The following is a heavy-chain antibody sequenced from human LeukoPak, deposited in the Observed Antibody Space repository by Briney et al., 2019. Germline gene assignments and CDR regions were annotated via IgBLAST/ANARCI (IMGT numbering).Heavy chain of an antibody. CDR3: AKPYSSWSFDY. CDR2: ISGNGAST. Sequence: GGSLRLSCAASGFTFSSYAMSWVRQAPGKGLEWVSTISGNGASTYYADSVKGRFTISRDNSKNTLYLQMNSLRAEGTAVYYCAKPYSSWSFDYWGQGTLVTVSS. J-gene: IGHJ4*02. V-gene: IGHV3-23*01. D-gene: IGHD6-13*01. CDR1: GFTFSSYA.